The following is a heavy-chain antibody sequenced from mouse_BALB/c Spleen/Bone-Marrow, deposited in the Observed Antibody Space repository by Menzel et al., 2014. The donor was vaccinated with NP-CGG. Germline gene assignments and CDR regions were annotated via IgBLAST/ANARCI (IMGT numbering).Heavy chain of an antibody. Sequence: VKLMESGAELVRPGSSVKISCKASGYAFSSYWMNWVKQRPGQGLEWIGQIYPGDGDTNYSGKFKGKATLTADESSSTAYMQLSSLTSEDSAVYFCDFGNYDFDYWGQGTTLTVSS. J-gene: IGHJ2*01. D-gene: IGHD2-1*01. CDR2: IYPGDGDT. CDR1: GYAFSSYW. V-gene: IGHV1-80*01. CDR3: DFGNYDFDY.